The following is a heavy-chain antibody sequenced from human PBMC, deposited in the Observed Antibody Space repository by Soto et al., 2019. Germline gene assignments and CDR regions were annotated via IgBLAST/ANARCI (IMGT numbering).Heavy chain of an antibody. CDR1: GFTFSRYW. CDR3: ARVSRATYTRYDALDI. D-gene: IGHD4-4*01. J-gene: IGHJ3*02. Sequence: GGSLRLSCAASGFTFSRYWMSWVRQAPGKGLEWVANIKEDGSEKYYVDSVKGRFTISRDNAENALFLQMNSQRDEDTAVYYCARVSRATYTRYDALDIWGQGTLVTVS. CDR2: IKEDGSEK. V-gene: IGHV3-7*01.